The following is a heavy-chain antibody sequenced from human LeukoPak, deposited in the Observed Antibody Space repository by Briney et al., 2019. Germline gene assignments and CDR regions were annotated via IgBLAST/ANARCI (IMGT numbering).Heavy chain of an antibody. Sequence: GGSLRLSCTASGFGVSNNYMSWVRQAPGKGLEWVAVIYSGSATFYADAVKGRFSLSRDNSQNALFLQMNSLKVEDSAVYYCARDPGLNAFDIWGQGTMVTVSS. J-gene: IGHJ3*02. CDR1: GFGVSNNY. CDR2: IYSGSAT. V-gene: IGHV3-53*01. CDR3: ARDPGLNAFDI.